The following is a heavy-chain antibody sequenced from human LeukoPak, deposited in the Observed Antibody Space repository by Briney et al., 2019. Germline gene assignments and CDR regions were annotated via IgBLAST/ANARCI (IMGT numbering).Heavy chain of an antibody. Sequence: SETLSLTCTVSGGSISSYYWSWIRQPPGKGLEWIGYIYYSGSTNYNPSLKGRVTISVDTSKNQFSLKLSSVTAADTAVYYCARGLAGTGGGYFDYWGQGTLVTVSS. D-gene: IGHD6-19*01. CDR1: GGSISSYY. CDR3: ARGLAGTGGGYFDY. J-gene: IGHJ4*02. V-gene: IGHV4-59*01. CDR2: IYYSGST.